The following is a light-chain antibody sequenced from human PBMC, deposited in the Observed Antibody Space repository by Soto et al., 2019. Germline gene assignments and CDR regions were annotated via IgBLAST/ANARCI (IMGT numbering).Light chain of an antibody. V-gene: IGLV2-11*01. J-gene: IGLJ1*01. Sequence: QSVLTQPRSVSGSPGQSVTISCTGTSSDVGGYNYVSWYQQHPGKAPKLMIYDVSKRPSGVPDRFSGSKSGNTASLTISGLQAEDEADYYGCSYAGSYTLFGTGTKLTVL. CDR2: DVS. CDR3: CSYAGSYTL. CDR1: SSDVGGYNY.